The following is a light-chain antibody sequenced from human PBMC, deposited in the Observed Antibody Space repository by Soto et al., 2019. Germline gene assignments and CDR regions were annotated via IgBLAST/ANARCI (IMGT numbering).Light chain of an antibody. Sequence: DIQMTQSPSSLSASVGDRVTITCRASQSISSYLNWYQQKQGKAPKVXIYAASSRATGIPDRFSGSGSGTEFTLTISRLEPEDFAVYYCQQYGSSTITFGQGTRLEIK. CDR2: AAS. CDR1: QSISSY. J-gene: IGKJ5*01. CDR3: QQYGSSTIT. V-gene: IGKV1-39*01.